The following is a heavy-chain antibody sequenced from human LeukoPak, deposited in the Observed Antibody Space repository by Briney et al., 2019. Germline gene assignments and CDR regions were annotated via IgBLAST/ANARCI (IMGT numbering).Heavy chain of an antibody. CDR3: ARAPDTAMVTG. Sequence: PGGSLRLSCAASGFTFSSYAMHWVRQAPGKGLEWVAVISYDGSNKYYADSVKGRFTISRDNSKNTLHLQMNSLRAEDTAVYYCARAPDTAMVTGWGQGTLVTVSS. V-gene: IGHV3-30-3*01. D-gene: IGHD5-18*01. J-gene: IGHJ4*02. CDR1: GFTFSSYA. CDR2: ISYDGSNK.